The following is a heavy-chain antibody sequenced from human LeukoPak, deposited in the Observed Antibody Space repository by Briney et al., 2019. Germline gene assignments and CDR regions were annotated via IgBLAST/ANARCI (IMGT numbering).Heavy chain of an antibody. J-gene: IGHJ4*02. CDR2: TYYRSKWYN. D-gene: IGHD6-13*01. Sequence: QTLSRICAISLDSVSSNSAACNCIRHSPSRFLEWLGRTYYRSKWYNDYAESVKSRINIKPDTSKNQFSLQLNSVTPEDTAVYYCARDQAGLDYWGQGTLVTVSS. CDR3: ARDQAGLDY. CDR1: LDSVSSNSAA. V-gene: IGHV6-1*01.